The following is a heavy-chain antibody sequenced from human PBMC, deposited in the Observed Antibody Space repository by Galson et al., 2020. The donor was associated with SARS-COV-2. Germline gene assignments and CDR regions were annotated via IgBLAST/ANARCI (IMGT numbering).Heavy chain of an antibody. D-gene: IGHD7-27*01. CDR3: ARETQGENWGEDYFDY. CDR1: GDSVSSGDYS. Sequence: SETLSLTCAVSGDSVSSGDYSWCWIRQPPGKGLEWIGYISSGSTSYNPSLKSRLTISLDTSKNQFSLKLSSVTAADTAVYYCARETQGENWGEDYFDYWGQGTLVTVSS. CDR2: ISSGST. J-gene: IGHJ4*02. V-gene: IGHV4-30-4*07.